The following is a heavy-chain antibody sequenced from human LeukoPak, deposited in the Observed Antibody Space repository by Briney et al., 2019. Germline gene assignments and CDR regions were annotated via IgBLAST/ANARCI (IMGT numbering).Heavy chain of an antibody. J-gene: IGHJ4*02. Sequence: SETLSLTCTVSGGSISSYYWSWIRQPPGKGLEWIGYIYYSGSTNYNPSLKSRVTISVDTSKNQFSLKLSSVTAADTAVYYCATDIGITFRYWGQGTLVTVSS. V-gene: IGHV4-59*12. D-gene: IGHD3-16*01. CDR3: ATDIGITFRY. CDR1: GGSISSYY. CDR2: IYYSGST.